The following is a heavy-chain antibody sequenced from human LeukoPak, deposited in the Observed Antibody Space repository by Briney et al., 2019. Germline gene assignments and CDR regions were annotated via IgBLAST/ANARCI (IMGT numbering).Heavy chain of an antibody. CDR2: INHSGST. Sequence: SETLSLTCAVYGGSFSGYYWSWIRQPPGKGLEWIEEINHSGSTNYNPSLKSRVTISVDTSKNQFSLELSSVTAADTAVYYCARGSLTTYGSGSYYYYYGMDVWGQGTTVTVSS. J-gene: IGHJ6*02. V-gene: IGHV4-34*01. D-gene: IGHD3-10*01. CDR3: ARGSLTTYGSGSYYYYYGMDV. CDR1: GGSFSGYY.